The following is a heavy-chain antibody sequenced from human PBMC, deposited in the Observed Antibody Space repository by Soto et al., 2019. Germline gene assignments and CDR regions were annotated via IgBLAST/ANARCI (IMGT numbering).Heavy chain of an antibody. CDR1: GGSISSSSYY. J-gene: IGHJ4*02. CDR3: ARQGIAAAGY. Sequence: QLQLQESGPGLVKPSETLSLTCTVSGGSISSSSYYWGWIRQAPGKGLEWIGSIYYSGSTYYNPSLKSRVTISVDTSKNQFSLKLSSVTAADTAVYYCARQGIAAAGYWGQGTLVTVSS. D-gene: IGHD6-13*01. V-gene: IGHV4-39*01. CDR2: IYYSGST.